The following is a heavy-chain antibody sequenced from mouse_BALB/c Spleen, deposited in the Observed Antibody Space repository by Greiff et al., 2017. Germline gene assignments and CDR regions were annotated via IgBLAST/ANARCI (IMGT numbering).Heavy chain of an antibody. CDR2: ISSGGSYT. CDR3: ARQGLRNYFDY. V-gene: IGHV5-6*03. Sequence: DVKLVESGGGLVKPGGSLKLSCAASGFTFSSYGMSWVRQTPDKRLEWVATISSGGSYTYYPDSVKGRFTISRDNAKNTLYLQMSSLKSEDTAMYYCARQGLRNYFDYWGQGTTLTVSS. D-gene: IGHD1-1*01. CDR1: GFTFSSYG. J-gene: IGHJ2*01.